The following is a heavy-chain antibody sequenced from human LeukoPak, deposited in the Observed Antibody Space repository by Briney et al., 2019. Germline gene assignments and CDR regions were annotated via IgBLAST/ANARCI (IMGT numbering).Heavy chain of an antibody. CDR3: ARVGNWGSPPTY. J-gene: IGHJ4*02. D-gene: IGHD7-27*01. CDR1: GFTFSSYW. CDR2: INSDGSST. V-gene: IGHV3-74*01. Sequence: SGGSLRLSCAASGFTFSSYWMHWVRQAPGKGLVWISRINSDGSSTSYADSVKGRFTIARDNAKNTLYLQMNSLRAEDTAVYYCARVGNWGSPPTYWGQGTLVTVSS.